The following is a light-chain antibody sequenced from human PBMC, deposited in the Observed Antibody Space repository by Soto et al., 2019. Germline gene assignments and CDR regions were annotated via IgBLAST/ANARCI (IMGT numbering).Light chain of an antibody. V-gene: IGKV3-20*01. CDR2: GAA. CDR3: QLYGSSPMYT. CDR1: QSVSSY. J-gene: IGKJ2*01. Sequence: EIVLTQSPATLSLSPGERATLSCRASQSVSSYLAWYQQKPGQAPRLLIYGAANRATGIPDRFSGRGSGTDFTLTISRLEPEDFAVYYCQLYGSSPMYTFGQGTTLELK.